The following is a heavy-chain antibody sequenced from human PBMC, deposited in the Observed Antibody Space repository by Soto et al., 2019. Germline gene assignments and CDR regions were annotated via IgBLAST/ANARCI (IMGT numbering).Heavy chain of an antibody. CDR1: GFTFSSYG. D-gene: IGHD4-17*01. J-gene: IGHJ4*02. CDR2: ISYDGSNK. CDR3: AKDMTPVTSIDY. Sequence: GGSLRLSCAASGFTFSSYGMHWVRQAPGKGLEWVAVISYDGSNKYYADSVKGRFTISRDNSKNTLYLQMNSLRAEDTAVYYCAKDMTPVTSIDYWGQGTLVTVSS. V-gene: IGHV3-30*18.